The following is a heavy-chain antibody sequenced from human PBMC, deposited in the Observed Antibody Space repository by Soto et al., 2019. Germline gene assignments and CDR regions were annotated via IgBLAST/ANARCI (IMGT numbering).Heavy chain of an antibody. CDR3: TVWGSGNDFGAA. V-gene: IGHV3-72*01. Sequence: EVQLVESGGGLVQPGGSLRLSCAASGFTFSDHYMDWVRQAPGKGLEWVGRSKNKADSYTTEYAASVKGRFTISRDGSKNSLFLQMNSRKNEDTAGYYCTVWGSGNDFGAAWGQGILVTVSS. D-gene: IGHD3-10*01. CDR1: GFTFSDHY. CDR2: SKNKADSYTT. J-gene: IGHJ4*02.